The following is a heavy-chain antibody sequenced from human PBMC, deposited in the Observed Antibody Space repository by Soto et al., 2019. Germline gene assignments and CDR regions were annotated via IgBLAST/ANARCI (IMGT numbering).Heavy chain of an antibody. CDR1: GYSFTSYW. D-gene: IGHD2-2*01. CDR2: IDPSDSYT. Sequence: GESLKISCKGSGYSFTSYWISWVRQMPGKGLEWMGRIDPSDSYTNYSPSFQGHVTISADKSISTAYLQWSSLKASDTAIYYCAGQDIVVVPAAINDYWGQGTLVTVSS. J-gene: IGHJ4*02. CDR3: AGQDIVVVPAAINDY. V-gene: IGHV5-10-1*01.